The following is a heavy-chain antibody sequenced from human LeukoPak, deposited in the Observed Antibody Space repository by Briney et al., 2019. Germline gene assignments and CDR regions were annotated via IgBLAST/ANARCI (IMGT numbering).Heavy chain of an antibody. J-gene: IGHJ4*02. CDR3: ARAEGELLIDY. CDR2: MNPNSGNT. CDR1: GYTFTSYD. V-gene: IGHV1-8*03. D-gene: IGHD1-26*01. Sequence: ASVKVSCKASGYTFTSYDINWVRQATGQGLEWMGWMNPNSGNTGYAQKFQGRVTITRNTSISTAYMELSSLRSEDTAVYCCARAEGELLIDYWGQGTLVTVSS.